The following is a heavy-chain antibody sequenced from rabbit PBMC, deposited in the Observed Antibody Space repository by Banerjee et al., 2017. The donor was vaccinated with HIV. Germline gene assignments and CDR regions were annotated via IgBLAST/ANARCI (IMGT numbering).Heavy chain of an antibody. CDR2: IYAGSSGVT. CDR3: ARGDDGDPSDGYALSL. CDR1: GFSFSSSYY. Sequence: QSLEESGGDLVKPGASLTLTCTASGFSFSSSYYMCWVRQAPGKGLEWIGCIYAGSSGVTYYASWAKGRFTISKTSSTTVTLQMTSLTAADTATYFCARGDDGDPSDGYALSLWGQGTLVTVS. V-gene: IGHV1S40*01. D-gene: IGHD6-1*01. J-gene: IGHJ4*01.